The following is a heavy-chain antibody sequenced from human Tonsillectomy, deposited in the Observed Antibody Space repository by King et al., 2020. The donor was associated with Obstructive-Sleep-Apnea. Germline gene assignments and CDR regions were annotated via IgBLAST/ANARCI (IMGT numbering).Heavy chain of an antibody. V-gene: IGHV4-34*01. CDR3: ARVDQFYLDY. J-gene: IGHJ4*02. CDR2: INHSGST. Sequence: VQLQQWGAGLLKPSETLSLTCAVYGGSFSGYYWSWIRQPPGKGLEWIGEINHSGSTNYNPSLESRVTISVDTSKNQFSLKLSSVTAADTAVYYCARVDQFYLDYWGQGTLVTVSS. CDR1: GGSFSGYY.